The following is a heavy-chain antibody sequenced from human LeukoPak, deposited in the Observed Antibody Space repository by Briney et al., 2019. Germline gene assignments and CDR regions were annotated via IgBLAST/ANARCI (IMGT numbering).Heavy chain of an antibody. Sequence: QPGGSLRLSCAASGFTFSSYAMHWVRQARGKGLEWVAVISYDGSNKYYADSVKGRFTISRDNSKNTLYLQMNSLRAEDTAVYYCARGTPSSSGWLYYGMDVWGQGTTVTVSS. V-gene: IGHV3-30-3*01. D-gene: IGHD6-19*01. J-gene: IGHJ6*02. CDR2: ISYDGSNK. CDR1: GFTFSSYA. CDR3: ARGTPSSSGWLYYGMDV.